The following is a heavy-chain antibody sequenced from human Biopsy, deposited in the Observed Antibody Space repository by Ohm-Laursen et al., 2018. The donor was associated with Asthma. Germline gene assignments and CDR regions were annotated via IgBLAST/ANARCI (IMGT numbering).Heavy chain of an antibody. J-gene: IGHJ6*02. CDR1: GGPFSNFA. CDR3: SRCQVGYSSGWSLLLKKIYYSGMDV. V-gene: IGHV1-69*13. CDR2: IMTVFGTT. D-gene: IGHD6-19*01. Sequence: ASVKVSCTAPGGPFSNFAISWVRQAPGQGLESLGGIMTVFGTTNHAQKFQGRVTITADESTSTAYMEVTSLRSEDTAIYYCSRCQVGYSSGWSLLLKKIYYSGMDVWGQGTAVTVSS.